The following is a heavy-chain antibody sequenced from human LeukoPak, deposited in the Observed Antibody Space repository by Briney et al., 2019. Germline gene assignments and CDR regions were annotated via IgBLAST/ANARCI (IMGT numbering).Heavy chain of an antibody. Sequence: PGRSLRLSCAASGFTFSSYGMHWVRQAPGKGLEWVAVISYDGSNKYYADSVKGRFTISRDNSKNTLYLQMNSLRAEDTAVYYCAKSSSGWPLRGYFQHWGQGTLVTVSS. J-gene: IGHJ1*01. D-gene: IGHD6-19*01. CDR1: GFTFSSYG. V-gene: IGHV3-30*18. CDR2: ISYDGSNK. CDR3: AKSSSGWPLRGYFQH.